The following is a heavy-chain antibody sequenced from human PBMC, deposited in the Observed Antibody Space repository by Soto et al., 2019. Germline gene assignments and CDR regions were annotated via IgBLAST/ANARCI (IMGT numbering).Heavy chain of an antibody. D-gene: IGHD4-17*01. V-gene: IGHV5-51*01. Sequence: GESLKISCKGSGYSFTSYWIGWVRQMPGKGLEWMGIIYPGDSDTRYSPSFQGQVTISADKSISTAYLQMNSLRAEDTAVYYCARVKTVTDAFAIWGQGTMVTVSS. CDR2: IYPGDSDT. CDR3: ARVKTVTDAFAI. CDR1: GYSFTSYW. J-gene: IGHJ3*02.